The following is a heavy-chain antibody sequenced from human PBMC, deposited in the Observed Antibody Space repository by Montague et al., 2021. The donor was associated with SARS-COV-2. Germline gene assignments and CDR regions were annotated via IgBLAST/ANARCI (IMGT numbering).Heavy chain of an antibody. CDR2: THQWGGT. D-gene: IGHD6-13*01. CDR3: ASHFVWQQLST. J-gene: IGHJ4*02. Sequence: SETLSLTYAVSGDSISNEHWWRWVRQPPGKGLGWIVETHQWGGTNYNPSPRSRVSIFLDTSKNQFSLTLTSVTAADTAMYYCASHFVWQQLSTWGQGTLVSVSS. V-gene: IGHV4-4*02. CDR1: GDSISNEHW.